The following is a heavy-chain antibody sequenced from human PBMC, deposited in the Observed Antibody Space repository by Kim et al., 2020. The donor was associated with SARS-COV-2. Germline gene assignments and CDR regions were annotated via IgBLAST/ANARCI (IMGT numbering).Heavy chain of an antibody. J-gene: IGHJ5*02. CDR1: GGSFSGYY. CDR2: INHSGST. D-gene: IGHD2-2*01. V-gene: IGHV4-34*01. CDR3: ARGGVVVPAALDDNWFDP. Sequence: SETLSLTCAVYGGSFSGYYWSWIRQPPGKGLEWIGEINHSGSTNYNPSLKSRVTISVDTSKNQFSLKLSSVTAADTAVYYCARGGVVVPAALDDNWFDPWGQGTLVTVSS.